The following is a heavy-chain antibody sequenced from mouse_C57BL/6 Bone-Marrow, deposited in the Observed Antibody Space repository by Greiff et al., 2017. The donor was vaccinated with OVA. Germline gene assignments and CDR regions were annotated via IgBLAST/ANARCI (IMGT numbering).Heavy chain of an antibody. CDR3: ARERGNYVGFAY. V-gene: IGHV1-66*01. Sequence: QVQLQQSGPELVKPGASVKISCKASGYSFTSYYIHWVKQRPGQGLEWIGWIYPGSGNTKYNEKFKGKATLTADTSSSTAYMQLSSLTSEDSAVYYCARERGNYVGFAYWGQGTLVTVSA. J-gene: IGHJ3*01. CDR1: GYSFTSYY. D-gene: IGHD2-1*01. CDR2: IYPGSGNT.